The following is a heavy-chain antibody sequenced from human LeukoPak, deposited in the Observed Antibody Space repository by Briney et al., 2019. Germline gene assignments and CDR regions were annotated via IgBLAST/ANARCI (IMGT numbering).Heavy chain of an antibody. CDR3: VRDRGSGKDAMDV. J-gene: IGHJ6*02. Sequence: GGSLRLSCAASGFTFSRYGMHWVRQAPGKGLEWVAGISYDGTNSYYADSVKGRFTISRDNSKSTLYLQINNLRPEDTAVYYCVRDRGSGKDAMDVWGQGTMVTVSS. D-gene: IGHD3-10*01. CDR1: GFTFSRYG. V-gene: IGHV3-30*03. CDR2: ISYDGTNS.